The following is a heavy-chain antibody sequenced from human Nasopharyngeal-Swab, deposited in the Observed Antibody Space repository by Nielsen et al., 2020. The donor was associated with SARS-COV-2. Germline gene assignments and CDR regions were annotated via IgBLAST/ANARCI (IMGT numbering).Heavy chain of an antibody. CDR2: ISHSGSTI. V-gene: IGHV3-11*01. Sequence: GGSLRLSCAASGFTFSDYYMSWIRQAPGKGLEWVSYISHSGSTIYYADSVKGRFTISRDNAKKSLYLQMNSLRAEDTAVYYCARDRRGDYSRNYYSGMDVWGQGTTVSLSS. CDR1: GFTFSDYY. CDR3: ARDRRGDYSRNYYSGMDV. J-gene: IGHJ6*02. D-gene: IGHD4-23*01.